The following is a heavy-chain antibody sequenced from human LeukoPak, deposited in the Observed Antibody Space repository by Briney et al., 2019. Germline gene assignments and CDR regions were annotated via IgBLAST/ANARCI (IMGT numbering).Heavy chain of an antibody. CDR3: ARSRSGSYAH. Sequence: GGSLRLSCAASGFTFSSYGMSWVRQAPGKGLEWVSAISGSGGSTYYADSVKGRFTISRDNAKNSLYLQMNSLRAEDTAVYYCARSRSGSYAHWGQGTLVTVSS. V-gene: IGHV3-23*01. D-gene: IGHD1-26*01. J-gene: IGHJ4*02. CDR2: ISGSGGST. CDR1: GFTFSSYG.